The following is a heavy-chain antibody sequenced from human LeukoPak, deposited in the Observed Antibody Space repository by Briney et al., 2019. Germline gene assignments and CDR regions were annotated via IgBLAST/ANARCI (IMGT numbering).Heavy chain of an antibody. CDR1: GYTFTGYY. J-gene: IGHJ3*02. D-gene: IGHD3-10*01. V-gene: IGHV1-2*02. CDR3: ARDRTLWFGEIQAFDI. Sequence: ASVKVSFKASGYTFTGYYMHWVRQAPGQGLEWMGWINPNSGGTNYAQKFQGRVTMTRDTSISTAYMELSRLRSDDTAVYYCARDRTLWFGEIQAFDIWGQGTMVTVSS. CDR2: INPNSGGT.